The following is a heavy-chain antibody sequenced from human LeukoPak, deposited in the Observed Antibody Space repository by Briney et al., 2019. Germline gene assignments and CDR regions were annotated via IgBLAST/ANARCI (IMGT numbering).Heavy chain of an antibody. Sequence: GGSLRLSCTASGFTFGDYAMSWVRQAPGKGLEWVGFIRSKTYGGTAEYAASVKGRFTISRDDSKSIAYLQMNSLKTEDTAVYYCTRAHGYCSGGSCFYYWGQGTLVTVSS. CDR1: GFTFGDYA. D-gene: IGHD2-15*01. CDR3: TRAHGYCSGGSCFYY. V-gene: IGHV3-49*04. J-gene: IGHJ4*02. CDR2: IRSKTYGGTA.